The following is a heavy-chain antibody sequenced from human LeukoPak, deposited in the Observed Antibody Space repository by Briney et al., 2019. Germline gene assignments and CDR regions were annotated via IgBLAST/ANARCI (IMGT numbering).Heavy chain of an antibody. J-gene: IGHJ4*02. D-gene: IGHD2-15*01. CDR2: IIPIFGTA. CDR3: VSPLAVGYCSGGSCYGN. Sequence: GASVKVSCKASGGTFSSYAISWVRQAPGQGLEWMGGIIPIFGTANYAQKFQGRVTITADKSTSTAYMELSSLRSEDTAVYYCVSPLAVGYCSGGSCYGNWGQGTLVTVSS. CDR1: GGTFSSYA. V-gene: IGHV1-69*06.